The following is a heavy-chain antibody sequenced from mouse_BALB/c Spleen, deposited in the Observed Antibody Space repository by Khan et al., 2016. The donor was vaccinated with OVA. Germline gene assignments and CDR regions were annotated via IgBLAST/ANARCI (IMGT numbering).Heavy chain of an antibody. V-gene: IGHV9-3*02. CDR3: ARDDYSGSSYRKLDRYALDY. D-gene: IGHD1-1*01. CDR1: GYTFTDYG. CDR2: INPNTGEP. J-gene: IGHJ4*01. Sequence: QIQLVQSGPELKKPGETVKISCKASGYTFTDYGMNWVKQAPGKGLKWMGWINPNTGEPTYDEEFKGRVAFTVETSASTAYLQINNLKNEDTATYFCARDDYSGSSYRKLDRYALDYWGLGTSVTVSA.